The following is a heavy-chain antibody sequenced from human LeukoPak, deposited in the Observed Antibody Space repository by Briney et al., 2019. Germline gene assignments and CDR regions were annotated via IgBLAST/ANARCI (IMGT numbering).Heavy chain of an antibody. Sequence: PGGSLRLSCAASGFTVSSNYMSWVRQAPGKGLEWVSVIYSGGSTYYADSVKGRFTISRDNSKNTLYLQMNSLRAEDTAVYYCAREFRGGPYYYYMDVWGKGTTVTISS. V-gene: IGHV3-53*01. CDR2: IYSGGST. D-gene: IGHD2-21*01. CDR1: GFTVSSNY. CDR3: AREFRGGPYYYYMDV. J-gene: IGHJ6*03.